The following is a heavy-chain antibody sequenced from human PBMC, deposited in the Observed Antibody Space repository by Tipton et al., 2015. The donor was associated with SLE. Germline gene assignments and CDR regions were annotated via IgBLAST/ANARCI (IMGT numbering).Heavy chain of an antibody. CDR2: IYYSGST. D-gene: IGHD1-26*01. Sequence: TLSLTCTVSGDSISSYYWSWIRQPPGKGLEWIGYIYYSGSTNYNPSLKSRVTISVDTSKNQFSLKLSSVTAADTAVYYCARDILVGATSGAFDIWGQGTMVTVSS. V-gene: IGHV4-59*01. CDR1: GDSISSYY. J-gene: IGHJ3*02. CDR3: ARDILVGATSGAFDI.